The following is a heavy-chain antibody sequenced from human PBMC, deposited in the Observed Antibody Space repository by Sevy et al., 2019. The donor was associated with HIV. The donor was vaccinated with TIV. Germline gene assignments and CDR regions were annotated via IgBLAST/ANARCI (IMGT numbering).Heavy chain of an antibody. CDR1: GFNFSIYG. D-gene: IGHD2-2*01. CDR3: AKVLHIVVVPAAIDYYYGMDV. CDR2: IRFDGTIQ. Sequence: GGSLRLSCAASGFNFSIYGMHWVRQAPGKGLEWVALIRFDGTIQYYTDSVKGRLTISRDNSKNTLYLQMNSLRAEDTAVYFCAKVLHIVVVPAAIDYYYGMDVWGQGTTVTVSS. J-gene: IGHJ6*02. V-gene: IGHV3-30*02.